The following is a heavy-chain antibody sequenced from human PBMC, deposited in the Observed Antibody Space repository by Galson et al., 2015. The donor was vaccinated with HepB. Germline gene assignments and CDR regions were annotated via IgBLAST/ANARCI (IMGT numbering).Heavy chain of an antibody. CDR3: ARASMVRGVIITYAIYGFDY. CDR1: GCTFTSYA. D-gene: IGHD3-10*01. CDR2: INAGNGNT. Sequence: SVKVSCKASGCTFTSYAMHWVRQAPGQRLEWMGWINAGNGNTKYSQKFQGRVTITRDTSASTAYMELSSLRSEDTAVYYCARASMVRGVIITYAIYGFDYWGQGTLVTVSS. J-gene: IGHJ4*02. V-gene: IGHV1-3*01.